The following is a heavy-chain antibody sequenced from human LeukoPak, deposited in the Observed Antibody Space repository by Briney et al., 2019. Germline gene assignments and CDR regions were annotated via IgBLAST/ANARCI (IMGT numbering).Heavy chain of an antibody. D-gene: IGHD6-13*01. CDR3: ASPGISSSWYPLAYYYYMDV. CDR2: ISSTSSSYI. J-gene: IGHJ6*03. Sequence: GGSLRLSCAASGFTFSSYSMNWVRQAPGKGLEWVSSISSTSSSYIYYSDSVKGRFTISRDNAKNSLYLQMNSLRAEDTAVYYCASPGISSSWYPLAYYYYMDVWGKGTTVTVSS. V-gene: IGHV3-21*01. CDR1: GFTFSSYS.